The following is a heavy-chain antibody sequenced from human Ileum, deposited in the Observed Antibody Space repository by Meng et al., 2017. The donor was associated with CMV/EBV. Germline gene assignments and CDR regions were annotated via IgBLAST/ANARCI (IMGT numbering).Heavy chain of an antibody. V-gene: IGHV1-46*01. CDR2: IYDSGGNT. CDR1: GYTFTSYH. Sequence: ASVKVSCKASGYTFTSYHIHWMRQAPGHGLEYVGVIYDSGGNTYKEQRFQDRLTMTWDTSTTTVHMELSSLTSEDTAVYYCAREPPRGVHFDHWGQGTLVTGSS. D-gene: IGHD5-24*01. J-gene: IGHJ5*02. CDR3: AREPPRGVHFDH.